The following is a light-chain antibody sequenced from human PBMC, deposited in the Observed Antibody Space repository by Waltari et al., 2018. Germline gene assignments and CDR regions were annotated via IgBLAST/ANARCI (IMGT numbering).Light chain of an antibody. CDR3: LQRSNWPPT. J-gene: IGKJ4*01. V-gene: IGKV3-11*01. CDR1: QSVGNS. CDR2: NAS. Sequence: EIILTQSPATLSLSPGDRATLSCRASQSVGNSLSWYQQKPGQATRLLIYNASTRPTGIPARFGGSGSGTDFTLTIGSLEPEDFAVYFCLQRSNWPPTFGGGTTVEIK.